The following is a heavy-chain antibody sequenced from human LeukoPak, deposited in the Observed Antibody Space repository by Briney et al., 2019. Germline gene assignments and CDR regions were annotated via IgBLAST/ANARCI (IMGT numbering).Heavy chain of an antibody. D-gene: IGHD1-26*01. Sequence: SETLSLTCTVSGGSISSYYWSWIRQPPGKGLEWIGYIYYSGSTNYNPSLKSRVTISVDTSKNQFSLKLSSVTAADTAVYYCARAPYSGSYERYYFDYWGQGTLVTVSS. V-gene: IGHV4-59*01. CDR1: GGSISSYY. J-gene: IGHJ4*02. CDR2: IYYSGST. CDR3: ARAPYSGSYERYYFDY.